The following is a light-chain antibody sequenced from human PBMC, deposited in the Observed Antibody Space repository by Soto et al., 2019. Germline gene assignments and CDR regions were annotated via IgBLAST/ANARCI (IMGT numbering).Light chain of an antibody. Sequence: QSALTQPPSVSGSPGQSVTISCTGTSSDVGNYNRVSWYQQPPGTAPKVIIYEVSNRPSGVPDRFSGSKSGNTASLTISGLQAEDEADYYCSSYTSSSTYVFGTWTKLTVL. CDR2: EVS. CDR3: SSYTSSSTYV. V-gene: IGLV2-18*02. J-gene: IGLJ1*01. CDR1: SSDVGNYNR.